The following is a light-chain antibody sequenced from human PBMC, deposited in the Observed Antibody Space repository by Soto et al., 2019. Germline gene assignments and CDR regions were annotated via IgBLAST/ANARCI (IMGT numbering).Light chain of an antibody. J-gene: IGLJ1*01. V-gene: IGLV2-23*02. CDR2: EVS. CDR1: SSDVGSYNL. CDR3: CSYAGSSTYV. Sequence: QSALTQPASVSGSPRQSITISCAGNSSDVGSYNLVSWYQQHPGKAPKLMIYEVSKRPSGVSNRFSGSKSGNTASLTISGLQAEDEADYYCCSYAGSSTYVFGTG.